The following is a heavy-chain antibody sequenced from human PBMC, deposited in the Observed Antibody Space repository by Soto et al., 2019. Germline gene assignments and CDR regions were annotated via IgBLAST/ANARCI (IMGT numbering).Heavy chain of an antibody. V-gene: IGHV1-46*01. Sequence: ASVKVSCKASGYTFTSYYMHWVRQAPGQGLEWMGIINPSGGSTSYAQKFQGRVTMTRDTSTSTVYMELSSLRSEDTAVHYCARGYGGNSKEFHGMDVWGQGTTVTVSS. CDR2: INPSGGST. CDR1: GYTFTSYY. D-gene: IGHD2-21*02. CDR3: ARGYGGNSKEFHGMDV. J-gene: IGHJ6*02.